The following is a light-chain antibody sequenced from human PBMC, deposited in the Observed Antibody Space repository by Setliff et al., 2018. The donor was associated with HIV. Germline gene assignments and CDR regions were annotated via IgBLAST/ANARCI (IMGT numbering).Light chain of an antibody. Sequence: QSVLTQPASVSGSPGQSITISCTGTSSDVGGYNYVSWYQQHPGKAPKLRIYDVSNRPSGVSNRFSGSKSSNAASLTISGLQAEDEADYYCSSYTSSISYVFGTGTKGTVL. CDR1: SSDVGGYNY. CDR3: SSYTSSISYV. V-gene: IGLV2-14*03. CDR2: DVS. J-gene: IGLJ1*01.